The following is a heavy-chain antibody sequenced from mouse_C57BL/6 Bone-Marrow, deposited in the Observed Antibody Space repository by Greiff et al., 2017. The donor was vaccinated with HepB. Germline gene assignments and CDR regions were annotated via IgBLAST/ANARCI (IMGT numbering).Heavy chain of an antibody. CDR3: ARGSDYGNAWFAY. CDR2: ISNLAYSI. CDR1: GFTFSDYG. V-gene: IGHV5-15*04. J-gene: IGHJ3*01. Sequence: EVKVEESGGGLVQPGGSLKLSCAASGFTFSDYGMAWVRQAPRKGPEWVAFISNLAYSIYYADTVTGRFTISRENAKNTLYLEMSSLRSEDTAMYYCARGSDYGNAWFAYWGQGTLVTVSA. D-gene: IGHD2-1*01.